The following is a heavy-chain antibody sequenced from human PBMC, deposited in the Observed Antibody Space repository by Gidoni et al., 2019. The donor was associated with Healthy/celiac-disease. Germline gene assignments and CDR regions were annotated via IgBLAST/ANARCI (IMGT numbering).Heavy chain of an antibody. D-gene: IGHD6-13*01. J-gene: IGHJ4*02. CDR2: INPSGGST. CDR1: GYTFTSYY. V-gene: IGHV1-46*01. CDR3: ARAPDGAAAGSSLDY. Sequence: QVQLVQSGAEVKKPGASVKVSCKASGYTFTSYYMHWVRQAPGQGLEWMGIINPSGGSTSYAQKFQGRVTMTRDTSTSTVYMELSSLRSEDTAVYYCARAPDGAAAGSSLDYWGQGTLVTVSS.